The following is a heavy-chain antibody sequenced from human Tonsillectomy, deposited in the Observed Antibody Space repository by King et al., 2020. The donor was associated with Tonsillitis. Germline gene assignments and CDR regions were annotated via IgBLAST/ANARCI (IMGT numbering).Heavy chain of an antibody. Sequence: VQLQESGPGLVKPSETLSLTCTVSGGSISSYYWSWIRQPPGEGLEWIGYIYYSGSTNYNPSLKSRVTISVDTSKNQFSLKLSSVTAADTAVYYCAGGVLPAADFDYWGQGTLVTVSS. V-gene: IGHV4-59*01. CDR3: AGGVLPAADFDY. D-gene: IGHD2-2*01. J-gene: IGHJ4*02. CDR2: IYYSGST. CDR1: GGSISSYY.